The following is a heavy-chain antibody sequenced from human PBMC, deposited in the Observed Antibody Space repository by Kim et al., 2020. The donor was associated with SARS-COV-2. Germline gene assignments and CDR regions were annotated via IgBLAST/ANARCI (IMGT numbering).Heavy chain of an antibody. D-gene: IGHD6-13*01. V-gene: IGHV3-23*01. J-gene: IGHJ4*02. Sequence: YADSLKGRFTTSRDNPKNQLYLQMMRLGADDTSIYYCARSKAGPFDYWGQGILVTVSS. CDR3: ARSKAGPFDY.